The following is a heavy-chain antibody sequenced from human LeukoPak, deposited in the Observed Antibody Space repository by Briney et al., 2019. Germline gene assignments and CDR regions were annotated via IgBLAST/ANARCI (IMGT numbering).Heavy chain of an antibody. V-gene: IGHV3-48*03. CDR1: GFTFSSYE. Sequence: PGGPLRLSCAASGFTFSSYEMKWVRPAPGKGLEGVSYICSSGSTIYYADSVKGRFTISRDNAQNSLYLHLNSLRAQDTGVDYCAERGITMFGGVWGKGTTVTISS. CDR3: AERGITMFGGV. CDR2: ICSSGSTI. J-gene: IGHJ6*04. D-gene: IGHD3-10*02.